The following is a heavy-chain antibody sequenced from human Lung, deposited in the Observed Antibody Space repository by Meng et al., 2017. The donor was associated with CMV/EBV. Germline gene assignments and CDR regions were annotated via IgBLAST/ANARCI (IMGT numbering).Heavy chain of an antibody. CDR1: GGSISGSNW. CDR2: IYHSGST. J-gene: IGHJ6*02. V-gene: IGHV4-4*02. CDR3: ARARVVPAYYYGMDV. D-gene: IGHD2-2*01. Sequence: GSLRLXCAVSGGSISGSNWWSWVRQPPGKGLEWIGEIYHSGSTNYNPSLKSRVTISVDKPKNQFSLKLSSVTAADTAVYYCARARVVPAYYYGMDVLGQGXTVTVSS.